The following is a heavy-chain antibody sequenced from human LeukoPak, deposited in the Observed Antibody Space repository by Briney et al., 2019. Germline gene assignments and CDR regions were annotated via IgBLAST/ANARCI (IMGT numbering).Heavy chain of an antibody. V-gene: IGHV4-31*03. CDR3: ARGRYGGNSLEGCYGMDV. D-gene: IGHD4-23*01. Sequence: SETLSLTCTVSGGSISSGGYYWSWLRQHPGTGLEWIGYIYYSGSTYYNPSLKSRVTTSVDTSKNQFSLKLSSVTAADTAVYYCARGRYGGNSLEGCYGMDVWGQGTTVTVSS. CDR2: IYYSGST. CDR1: GGSISSGGYY. J-gene: IGHJ6*02.